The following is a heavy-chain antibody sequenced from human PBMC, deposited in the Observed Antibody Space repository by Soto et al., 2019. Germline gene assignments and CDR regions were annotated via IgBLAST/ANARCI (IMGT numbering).Heavy chain of an antibody. CDR1: GFTFSSYG. J-gene: IGHJ6*01. CDR3: AKDLLRPGRAYGMDV. Sequence: QVQLVESGGGVVQPGRSLRLSCAASGFTFSSYGMHWVRQAPGKGLEWVAVISYDGSNKYYADSVKGRFTISRDNSKNTVFLQMNSLRAEDTAVYYCAKDLLRPGRAYGMDVW. CDR2: ISYDGSNK. V-gene: IGHV3-30*18. D-gene: IGHD6-25*01.